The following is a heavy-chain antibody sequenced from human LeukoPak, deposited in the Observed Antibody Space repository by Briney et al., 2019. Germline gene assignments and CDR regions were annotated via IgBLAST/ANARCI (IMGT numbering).Heavy chain of an antibody. CDR3: ARVWGSYFDY. CDR1: GFILSNYR. J-gene: IGHJ4*02. Sequence: GGSLRLSCAASGFILSNYRMNWVRQAPGKGLEWVSYISSSSSTIYYADSVKGRFTISRDNAKNSLYLQMNSLRAEDTAVYYCARVWGSYFDYWGQGTLVTVSS. V-gene: IGHV3-48*01. D-gene: IGHD7-27*01. CDR2: ISSSSSTI.